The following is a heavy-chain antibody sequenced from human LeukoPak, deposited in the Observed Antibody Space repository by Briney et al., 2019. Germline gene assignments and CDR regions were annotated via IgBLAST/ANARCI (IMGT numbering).Heavy chain of an antibody. CDR2: ISAYNGNT. D-gene: IGHD2-8*01. CDR1: GGTFSSYA. V-gene: IGHV1-18*01. J-gene: IGHJ4*02. Sequence: ASVKVSCKASGGTFSSYAISWVRQAPGQGLEWMGWISAYNGNTNYAQKLQGRVTMTTDTSTSTAYMELRSLRSDDTAVYYCARESTNGPFDYWGQGTLVTVSS. CDR3: ARESTNGPFDY.